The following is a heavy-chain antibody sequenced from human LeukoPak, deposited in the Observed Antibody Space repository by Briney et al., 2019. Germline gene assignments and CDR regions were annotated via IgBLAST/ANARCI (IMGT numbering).Heavy chain of an antibody. CDR2: IYYSGST. D-gene: IGHD2-21*02. V-gene: IGHV4-31*03. J-gene: IGHJ4*02. CDR3: AASIVVVTATRPFDY. CDR1: GGSISSGGYY. Sequence: SETLSLTCTVSGGSISSGGYYWSWIRQHPGKGLEWIGYIYYSGSTYYNPSLKSRVTISVDTSKNQFSLKLSSVTAADTAVYYCAASIVVVTATRPFDYWGQGTLVTASS.